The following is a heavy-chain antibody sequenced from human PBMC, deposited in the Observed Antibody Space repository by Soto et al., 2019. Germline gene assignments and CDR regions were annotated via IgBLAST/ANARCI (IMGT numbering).Heavy chain of an antibody. CDR1: GFTFSSYA. CDR3: ARDGSGSLDY. CDR2: ISYDGSNK. J-gene: IGHJ4*02. V-gene: IGHV3-30-3*01. Sequence: GGSLRLSCAASGFTFSSYAMHWVRQAPGKGLEWVAVISYDGSNKYYADSVKGRFTISRDNSKNTLYLQMNSLRAEDTAVYYCARDGSGSLDYWGQGTLVTVSS. D-gene: IGHD3-10*01.